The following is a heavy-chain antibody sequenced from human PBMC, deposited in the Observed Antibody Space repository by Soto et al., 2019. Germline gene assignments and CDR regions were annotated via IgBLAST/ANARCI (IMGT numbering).Heavy chain of an antibody. D-gene: IGHD3-3*01. CDR3: ARSGYYGDFNY. Sequence: SETLSLTCTVSGGSISSYYWSWIRQPPGTGLEWIGYIYYSGSTNYNPSLKSRVTISVDTSKNQFSLKLSSVTDADPAVYYWARSGYYGDFNYWAQGTLVTVSS. CDR2: IYYSGST. V-gene: IGHV4-59*01. CDR1: GGSISSYY. J-gene: IGHJ4*02.